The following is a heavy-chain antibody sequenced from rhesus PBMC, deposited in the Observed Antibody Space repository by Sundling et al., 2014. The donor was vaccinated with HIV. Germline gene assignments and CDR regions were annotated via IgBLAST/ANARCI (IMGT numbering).Heavy chain of an antibody. V-gene: IGHV3-54*02. CDR3: VKEDIAAGLPLDY. CDR2: MSYDGSKK. D-gene: IGHD6-13*01. J-gene: IGHJ4*01. CDR1: GFSFSSYG. Sequence: EVQLVESGGGLVQPGGSLRLSCAASGFSFSSYGMHWVRQAPGKGLEWVAVMSYDGSKKYYADSMKDRFTISRDNSKNMLYLQVNYLKLEDTAVYYCVKEDIAAGLPLDYWGQGVLVTVSS.